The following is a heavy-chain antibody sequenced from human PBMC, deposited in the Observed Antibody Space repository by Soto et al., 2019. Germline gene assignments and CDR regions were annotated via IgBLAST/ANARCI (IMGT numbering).Heavy chain of an antibody. CDR1: GFMFDSYG. J-gene: IGHJ4*02. CDR2: IVYDGSAK. D-gene: IGHD6-19*01. CDR3: AREPGRIAVAGFDY. V-gene: IGHV3-33*01. Sequence: QVQLVESGGGVVQPGRSLRLSCVDSGFMFDSYGMHWVRQARGKGLVWVAIIVYDGSAKYHADSVKGRFTISRDNSKNTLYLQMTSLRAEDTALYYCAREPGRIAVAGFDYWGQGTLVTVSS.